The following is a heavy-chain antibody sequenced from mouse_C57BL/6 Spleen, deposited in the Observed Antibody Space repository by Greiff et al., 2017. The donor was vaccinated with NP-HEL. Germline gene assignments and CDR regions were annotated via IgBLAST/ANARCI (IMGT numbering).Heavy chain of an antibody. D-gene: IGHD2-5*01. CDR2: INYDGSST. J-gene: IGHJ4*01. Sequence: EVKLMESEGGLVQPGSSMKLSCTASGFTFSDYYMAWVRQVPEKGLEWVANINYDGSSTYYLDSLKSRFIISRDNAKNILYLQMSSLKSEDTATYYCARATYYSNYGGGAMDYWGQGTSVTVSS. V-gene: IGHV5-16*01. CDR1: GFTFSDYY. CDR3: ARATYYSNYGGGAMDY.